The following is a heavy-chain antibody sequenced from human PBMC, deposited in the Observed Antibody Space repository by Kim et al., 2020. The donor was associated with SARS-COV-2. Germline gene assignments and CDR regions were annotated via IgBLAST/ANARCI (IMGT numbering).Heavy chain of an antibody. CDR1: GGSFSGYY. CDR2: INHSGST. CDR3: ARGRYYGSGSYVRSWFDP. V-gene: IGHV4-34*01. D-gene: IGHD3-10*01. J-gene: IGHJ5*02. Sequence: SETLSLTCAVYGGSFSGYYWSWIRQHPGKGLEWIGEINHSGSTNYNPSLKSRVTISVDTSKNQFSLKLSSVTAADTAVYYCARGRYYGSGSYVRSWFDPWGQGTLVTVSS.